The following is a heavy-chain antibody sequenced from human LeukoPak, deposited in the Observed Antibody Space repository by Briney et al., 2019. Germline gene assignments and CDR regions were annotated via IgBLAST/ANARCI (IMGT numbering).Heavy chain of an antibody. CDR2: IKQDGSVE. D-gene: IGHD6-6*01. Sequence: PGWSLRLSCAASGFTFSSYWMSWVRQAPGKGLEWVANIKQDGSVEYYVVSVKGRFTISRDNAKESLYLQMNSLRAEDTAVYYCARIGYSSSSFDFWGQGTLVTVSS. V-gene: IGHV3-7*05. CDR1: GFTFSSYW. CDR3: ARIGYSSSSFDF. J-gene: IGHJ4*02.